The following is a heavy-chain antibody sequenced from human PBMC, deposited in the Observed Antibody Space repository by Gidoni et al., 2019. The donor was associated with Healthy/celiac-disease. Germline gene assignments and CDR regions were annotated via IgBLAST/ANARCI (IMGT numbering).Heavy chain of an antibody. CDR3: ARHEVLEVVAAIDFDY. CDR2: IDPSDSYT. D-gene: IGHD2-15*01. V-gene: IGHV5-10-1*03. J-gene: IGHJ4*02. Sequence: EVQLVQSGAEVKKPGESLRISCKGSGYSFTSYWISWVRQMPGKGLEWMGRIDPSDSYTNYSPSFQGHVTISADKSISTAYLQWSSLKASDTAMYYCARHEVLEVVAAIDFDYWGQGTLVTVSS. CDR1: GYSFTSYW.